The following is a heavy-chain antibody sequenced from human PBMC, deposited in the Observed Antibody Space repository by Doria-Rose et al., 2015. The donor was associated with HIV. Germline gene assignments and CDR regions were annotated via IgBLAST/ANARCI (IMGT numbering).Heavy chain of an antibody. J-gene: IGHJ4*02. V-gene: IGHV5-51*01. Sequence: VESGPQVKKSGESLKISCKGSGYSFTRYWISWVRQVPGKGLEWMGIVYPGDSDTRYSPSFRGQATISVDKSINTAYLEWNSLKAPDTALYFCARRRGEGNADEFWGQGTLVNVSS. CDR1: GYSFTRYW. CDR3: ARRRGEGNADEF. D-gene: IGHD2-21*01. CDR2: VYPGDSDT.